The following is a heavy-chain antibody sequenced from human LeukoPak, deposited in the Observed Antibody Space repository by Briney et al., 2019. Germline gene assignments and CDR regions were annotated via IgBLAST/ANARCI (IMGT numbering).Heavy chain of an antibody. Sequence: ASVKVSCKASGYTFTSYDINWVRQATGQGLEWMGWMNPNSGNTGYAQKFQGRVTITRNTSISTAYMELSSLRSEDTAVYYCARVGVGYYDSSPAYYFDYWGQGTLVTVSS. V-gene: IGHV1-8*03. CDR2: MNPNSGNT. CDR3: ARVGVGYYDSSPAYYFDY. D-gene: IGHD3-22*01. J-gene: IGHJ4*02. CDR1: GYTFTSYD.